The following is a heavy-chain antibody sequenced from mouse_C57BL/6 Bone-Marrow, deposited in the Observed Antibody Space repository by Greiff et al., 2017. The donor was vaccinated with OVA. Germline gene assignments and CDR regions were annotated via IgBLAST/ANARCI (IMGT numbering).Heavy chain of an antibody. D-gene: IGHD1-1*01. CDR1: GFTFTDYY. Sequence: EVQVVESGGGLVQPGASLRLSCAASGFTFTDYYMSWVRQPPGKAPAWLALIRNKANGYTTEYTASVKGRFTISRDNSQNILYLQMNTLRAEDSATYYCVKAGITTVDLDYWGQGTTLTVSS. J-gene: IGHJ2*01. CDR2: IRNKANGYTT. V-gene: IGHV7-4*01. CDR3: VKAGITTVDLDY.